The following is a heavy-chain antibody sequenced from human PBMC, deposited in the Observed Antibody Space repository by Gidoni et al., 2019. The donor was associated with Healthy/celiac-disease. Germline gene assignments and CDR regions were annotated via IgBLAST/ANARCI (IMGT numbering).Heavy chain of an antibody. Sequence: QVQLVESGGGVVQPGRSLRLSCAASGFTFSSYAMHWVRQAPGKGLEWVAVISYDGSNKYYADSVKGRFTISRDNSKNTLYLQMNSLRAEDTAVYYCARAPGRQLPQWIDYWGQGTLVTVSS. CDR3: ARAPGRQLPQWIDY. V-gene: IGHV3-30-3*01. CDR2: ISYDGSNK. D-gene: IGHD2-2*01. CDR1: GFTFSSYA. J-gene: IGHJ4*02.